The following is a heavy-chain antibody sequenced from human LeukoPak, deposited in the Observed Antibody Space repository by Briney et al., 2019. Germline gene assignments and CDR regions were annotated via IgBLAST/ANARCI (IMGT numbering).Heavy chain of an antibody. CDR3: ARGRLVAGYYFDY. CDR2: IIPIFGTA. V-gene: IGHV1-69*06. Sequence: SVKVSCKASGGTFSSYAISWVRQAPGQGLEWMVGIIPIFGTANYAQTFQGRVTITADKSTSTAYMELSSLRSEDTAVYYCARGRLVAGYYFDYWGQGTLVTVSS. D-gene: IGHD6-19*01. J-gene: IGHJ4*02. CDR1: GGTFSSYA.